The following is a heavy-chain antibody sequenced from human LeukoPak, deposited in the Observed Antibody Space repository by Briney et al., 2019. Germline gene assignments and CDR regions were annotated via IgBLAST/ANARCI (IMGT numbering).Heavy chain of an antibody. Sequence: SETLSLTCTVSGGSISSYYWSWIRQPPGKGLEWIGYIYYSGSTNYNPSLKSRVTISVDTSKNQFSLKLSSVTAADTAVYYCASGITMVRVSDWGQGTLVTVSS. D-gene: IGHD3-10*01. J-gene: IGHJ4*02. CDR3: ASGITMVRVSD. V-gene: IGHV4-59*12. CDR1: GGSISSYY. CDR2: IYYSGST.